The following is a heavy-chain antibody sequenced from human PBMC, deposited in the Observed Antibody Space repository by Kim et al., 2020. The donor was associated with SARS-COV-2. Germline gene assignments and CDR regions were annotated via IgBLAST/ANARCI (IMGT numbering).Heavy chain of an antibody. D-gene: IGHD5-12*01. J-gene: IGHJ6*02. CDR3: TRDYSGYDGPRYYGMDV. Sequence: GGSLRLSCTASGFTFGDYAMSWFRQAPGKGLEWVGFIRSKAYGGTTEYAASVKGRFTISRDDSKSIAYLQMNSLKTEDTAVYYCTRDYSGYDGPRYYGMDVWGQGTTVTVSS. CDR1: GFTFGDYA. CDR2: IRSKAYGGTT. V-gene: IGHV3-49*03.